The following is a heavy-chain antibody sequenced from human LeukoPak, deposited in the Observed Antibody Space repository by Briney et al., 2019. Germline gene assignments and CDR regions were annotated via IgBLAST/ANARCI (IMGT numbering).Heavy chain of an antibody. Sequence: PSETLSLTCTVSGGSISSYYWSWIRQPPGKGLEWIGYIYYSGSTNYNPSLKSRVTISVDTSKNQFSLKLSSVTAADTAVYYCARHTSGWYYFDYWGQGTMVTVSS. CDR3: ARHTSGWYYFDY. J-gene: IGHJ4*02. V-gene: IGHV4-59*08. CDR1: GGSISSYY. D-gene: IGHD6-19*01. CDR2: IYYSGST.